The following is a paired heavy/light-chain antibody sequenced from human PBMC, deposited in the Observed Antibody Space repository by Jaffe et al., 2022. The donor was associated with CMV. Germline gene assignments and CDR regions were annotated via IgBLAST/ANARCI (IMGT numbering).Light chain of an antibody. CDR3: MQGTHWPAT. J-gene: IGKJ1*01. CDR2: KVS. CDR1: QSLVYSDGNTY. Sequence: DVVMTQSPLSLPVTLGQPASISCRSSQSLVYSDGNTYLNWFQQRPGQSPRRLIYKVSNRDSGVPDRFSGSGSGTDFTLKISRVEAEDVGVYYCMQGTHWPATFGQGTKVEIK. V-gene: IGKV2-30*01.
Heavy chain of an antibody. J-gene: IGHJ3*02. D-gene: IGHD6-19*01. CDR3: AKDPLYDSSGWRNDAFDI. CDR2: ISGSGGST. V-gene: IGHV3-23*04. CDR1: GFTFSSYA. Sequence: EVQLVESGGGLVQPGGSLRLSCAASGFTFSSYAMSWVRQAPGKGLEWVSAISGSGGSTYYADSVKGRFTISRDNSKNTLYLQMNSLRAEDTAVYYCAKDPLYDSSGWRNDAFDIWGQGTMVTVSS.